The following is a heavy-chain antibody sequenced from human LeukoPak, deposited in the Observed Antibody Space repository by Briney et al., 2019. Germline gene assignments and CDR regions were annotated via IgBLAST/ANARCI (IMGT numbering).Heavy chain of an antibody. Sequence: PSETLSLTCTVSGGSISSYYWSWVRQPPGKGLEWIGYIYYSVTTSYNPSLKSRVTISVDTSKNQFSLKLSSVTAADTAVYHCAKGGGSFDYWGQGTLVTVSS. J-gene: IGHJ4*02. CDR3: AKGGGSFDY. CDR2: IYYSVTT. CDR1: GGSISSYY. D-gene: IGHD2-15*01. V-gene: IGHV4-59*01.